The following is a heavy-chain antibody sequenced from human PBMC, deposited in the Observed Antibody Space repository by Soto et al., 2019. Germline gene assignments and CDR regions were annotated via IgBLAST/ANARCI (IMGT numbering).Heavy chain of an antibody. CDR1: GGSVRRGNYY. J-gene: IGHJ4*02. V-gene: IGHV4-30-4*08. D-gene: IGHD3-10*01. CDR3: ATADYATESYYPDK. Sequence: PSETLSLTCTVSGGSVRRGNYYWSWIRQFPGKGLEWIGYISNSGRTHYNPSLMSRITILVDMSKYQFFLALRSVAAADTALYYYATADYATESYYPDKWGQGTLVNVAS. CDR2: ISNSGRT.